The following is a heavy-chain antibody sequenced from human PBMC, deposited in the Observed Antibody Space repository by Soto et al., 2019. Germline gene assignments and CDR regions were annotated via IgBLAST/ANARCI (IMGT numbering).Heavy chain of an antibody. V-gene: IGHV1-8*01. CDR1: GYNFPRSN. D-gene: IGHD2-21*02. CDR3: ARAVGIGVTGLHL. J-gene: IGHJ5*02. Sequence: QERLVQSGAELRGPGASVKISCRASGYNFPRSNVNWVRQASVQGPEWLGWMNAANGNAGFARDFQGRVTMTRDLSTDTAYLELGGLSSGDTAMYYCARAVGIGVTGLHLWGPGTFVTVS. CDR2: MNAANGNA.